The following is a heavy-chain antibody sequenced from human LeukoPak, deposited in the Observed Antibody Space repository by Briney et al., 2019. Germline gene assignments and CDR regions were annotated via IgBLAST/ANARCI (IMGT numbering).Heavy chain of an antibody. CDR1: GFTVSSNY. CDR2: IYSGGST. D-gene: IGHD3-3*01. CDR3: ARVYYDFWSGYYHLDY. Sequence: GGSLRLFCAASGFTVSSNYMSWVRQAPGKGLEWVSVIYSGGSTYYADSVKGRFTISRDNSKNTLYLQMNSLRAEDTAVYYCARVYYDFWSGYYHLDYWGQGTLVTVSS. J-gene: IGHJ4*02. V-gene: IGHV3-66*02.